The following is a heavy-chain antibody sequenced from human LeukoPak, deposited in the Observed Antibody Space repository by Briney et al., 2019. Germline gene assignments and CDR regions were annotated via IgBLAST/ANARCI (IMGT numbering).Heavy chain of an antibody. J-gene: IGHJ6*03. CDR2: ISSNGGST. V-gene: IGHV3-64*01. Sequence: GGSLRLSCAASGLTFSSYAMHWVRQAPGKGLEYVSAISSNGGSTYYANSVKGRFTISRDNSKNTLYLQMGSLRAEDMAVYYCARVSLYGDYEGYMDVWGKGTTVTVSS. CDR3: ARVSLYGDYEGYMDV. CDR1: GLTFSSYA. D-gene: IGHD4-17*01.